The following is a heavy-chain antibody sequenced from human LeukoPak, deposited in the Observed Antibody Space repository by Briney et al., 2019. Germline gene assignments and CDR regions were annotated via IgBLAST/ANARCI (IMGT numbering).Heavy chain of an antibody. Sequence: PGGSLRLSCAASGFTFSSYGMHWVRQAPGKGLEWVAFIRYDGSNKYYADSVKGRFTISRDNSKNTLYLQMNSLRAEDTAVYYCAKDGGYCTNGVCYPHYWGQGTLVTVSS. V-gene: IGHV3-30*02. CDR3: AKDGGYCTNGVCYPHY. CDR1: GFTFSSYG. CDR2: IRYDGSNK. D-gene: IGHD2-8*01. J-gene: IGHJ4*02.